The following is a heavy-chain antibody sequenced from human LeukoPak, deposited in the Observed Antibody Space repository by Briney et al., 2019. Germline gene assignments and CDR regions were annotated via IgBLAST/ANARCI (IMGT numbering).Heavy chain of an antibody. D-gene: IGHD2-21*01. CDR1: GGTFSSYA. J-gene: IGHJ3*02. CDR2: IIPIFGTA. Sequence: VASVKVSCKASGGTFSSYAISWVRQAPGQGLEWMGGIIPIFGTANYAQKFQGSVTITADESTSTAYMELSSLRSEDTAVYYCVRDCGGDPGCAFDIWGQGTMVTVSS. CDR3: VRDCGGDPGCAFDI. V-gene: IGHV1-69*13.